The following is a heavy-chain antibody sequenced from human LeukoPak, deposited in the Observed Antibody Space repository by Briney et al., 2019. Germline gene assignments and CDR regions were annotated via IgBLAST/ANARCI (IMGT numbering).Heavy chain of an antibody. CDR2: IYYSGST. D-gene: IGHD6-13*01. CDR1: GGSISSGDYY. CDR3: ARAEAAGLHWYFDL. J-gene: IGHJ2*01. V-gene: IGHV4-30-4*01. Sequence: PSQTLSLTCTVSGGSISSGDYYWSWIRQPPGKGLEWIGYIYYSGSTYYNPSLKSRVTISVDTSKNQFTLKLSSVTAADTAVYYCARAEAAGLHWYFDLWGRGTLVTVSS.